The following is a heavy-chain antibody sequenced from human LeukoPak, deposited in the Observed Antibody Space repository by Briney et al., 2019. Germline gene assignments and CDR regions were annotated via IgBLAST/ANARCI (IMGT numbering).Heavy chain of an antibody. CDR2: IIPIFGTA. V-gene: IGHV1-69*05. D-gene: IGHD3-22*01. CDR3: ARDSYYDSSGLSDC. CDR1: GGTFSSYA. Sequence: ASVKVSCKASGGTFSSYAISWVRQAPGQGLEWMGRIIPIFGTANYAQKFQGRVTITTDESTSTAYMELSSLRSEDTAVYYCARDSYYDSSGLSDCWGQGTLATVSS. J-gene: IGHJ4*02.